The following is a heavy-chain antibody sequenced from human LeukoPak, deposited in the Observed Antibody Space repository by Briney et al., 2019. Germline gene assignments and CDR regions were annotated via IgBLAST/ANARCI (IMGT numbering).Heavy chain of an antibody. D-gene: IGHD3-10*01. Sequence: SETLSLTCTVSGGSISSYYWSWIRQPPGKGLEWIGYIYYSGSTNYNPSLKSRVTISVDTSKNQFSLKLSSVTAADTAVYYCARRPGYFDYWGQGTLVTVSS. CDR1: GGSISSYY. V-gene: IGHV4-59*08. J-gene: IGHJ4*02. CDR2: IYYSGST. CDR3: ARRPGYFDY.